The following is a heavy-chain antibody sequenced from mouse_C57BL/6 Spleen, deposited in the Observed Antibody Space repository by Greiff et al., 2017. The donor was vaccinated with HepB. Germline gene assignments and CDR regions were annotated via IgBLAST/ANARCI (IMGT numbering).Heavy chain of an antibody. D-gene: IGHD2-2*01. J-gene: IGHJ1*03. CDR3: AREVYGYDGPNWYFDV. Sequence: QVQLQQPGAELVKPGASVKMSCKASGYTFTSYWITWVKQRPGQGLEWIGDIYPGSGSTNYNEKFKSKATLTVDTSSSTAYMQLSSLTSEDSAVYYCAREVYGYDGPNWYFDVWGTGTTVTVSS. V-gene: IGHV1-55*01. CDR2: IYPGSGST. CDR1: GYTFTSYW.